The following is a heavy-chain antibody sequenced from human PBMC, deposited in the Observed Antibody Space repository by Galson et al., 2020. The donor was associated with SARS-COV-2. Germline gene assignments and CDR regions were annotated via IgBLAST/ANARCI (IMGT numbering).Heavy chain of an antibody. V-gene: IGHV1-24*01. CDR2: FDPEDGET. D-gene: IGHD1-20*01. CDR1: GYTLTELS. J-gene: IGHJ4*02. Sequence: ALVKVSCKVSGYTLTELSMHWVRQAPGKGLEWMGGFDPEDGETIYAQKFQGRVTMTEDTSTDTAYMELSSLRSEDTAGYYCATAFAIAGTPWVDYWGQRGLVIVSS. CDR3: ATAFAIAGTPWVDY.